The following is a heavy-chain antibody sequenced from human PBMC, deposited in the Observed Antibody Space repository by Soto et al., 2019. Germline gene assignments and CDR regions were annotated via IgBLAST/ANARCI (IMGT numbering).Heavy chain of an antibody. D-gene: IGHD4-17*01. CDR3: ATYYGDYSY. J-gene: IGHJ4*02. CDR1: GFTFSSYG. V-gene: IGHV3-30*03. Sequence: GGSLRLSCAASGFTFSSYGMHWVRQAPGKGLEWVAVISYDGSNKYYADSVKGRFTISRDNSKNTLYLQMNSLRAEDTAVYYCATYYGDYSYWGQGTLVTVSS. CDR2: ISYDGSNK.